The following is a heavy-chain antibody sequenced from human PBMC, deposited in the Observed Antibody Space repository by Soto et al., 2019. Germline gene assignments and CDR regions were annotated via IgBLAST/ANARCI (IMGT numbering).Heavy chain of an antibody. Sequence: SVKVSCKASGYTFTSYAMHLVRQAPGQSLEWIGWINAGNGNTKYSQKFQGRVTITRDTSASTAYMELSSLRSEDTAVYYCARESEKDIVVVPAAITPHSGFDPWGQGTLVTVSS. D-gene: IGHD2-2*02. CDR1: GYTFTSYA. V-gene: IGHV1-3*01. J-gene: IGHJ5*02. CDR2: INAGNGNT. CDR3: ARESEKDIVVVPAAITPHSGFDP.